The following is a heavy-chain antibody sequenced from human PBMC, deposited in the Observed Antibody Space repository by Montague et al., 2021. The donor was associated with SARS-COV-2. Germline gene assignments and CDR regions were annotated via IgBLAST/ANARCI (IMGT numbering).Heavy chain of an antibody. CDR2: FYHSGSI. D-gene: IGHD1-26*01. CDR1: GGSIRSGGYS. CDR3: ARGWGGTYSDDAFDI. Sequence: TLSLTCSVSGGSIRSGGYSWSWIRQPPGKGLEWIGYFYHSGSIYYNPSLKSRVTISVDRSENHFSLKLTSVTAADTAVYYCARGWGGTYSDDAFDIWGQGTVVTVSS. J-gene: IGHJ3*02. V-gene: IGHV4-30-2*01.